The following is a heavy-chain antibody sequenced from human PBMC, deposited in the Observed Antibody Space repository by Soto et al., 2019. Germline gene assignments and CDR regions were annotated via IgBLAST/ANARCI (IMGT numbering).Heavy chain of an antibody. V-gene: IGHV3-33*01. CDR3: ARDGVGHTTFFGYFDF. CDR1: GFTFSGLG. J-gene: IGHJ4*02. CDR2: IRYDGSNI. Sequence: QVQLVESGGGVVQPGRSLRLSCAASGFTFSGLGMHWVRQAPGKGLEWVAVIRYDGSNIYYADAVKGRFTISRDNSKDTRYLQMNSLRADGTAVYYCARDGVGHTTFFGYFDFWGQGTLVTVSS. D-gene: IGHD1-26*01.